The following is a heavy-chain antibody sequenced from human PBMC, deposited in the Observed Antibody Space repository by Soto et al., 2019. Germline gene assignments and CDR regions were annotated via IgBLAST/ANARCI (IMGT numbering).Heavy chain of an antibody. Sequence: PSETLSLICTVSGGSISSGGYYWSWIRQHPGKGLEWIGYIYYRGSTYYDPSLKSQVTISVDTSKNQFSLKLSSVTAADTAVYYCARAARKTNYYGGSAYFYSKWFCPWGQGTLVTVSS. CDR1: GGSISSGGYY. J-gene: IGHJ5*02. CDR2: IYYRGST. V-gene: IGHV4-31*01. D-gene: IGHD3-22*01. CDR3: ARAARKTNYYGGSAYFYSKWFCP.